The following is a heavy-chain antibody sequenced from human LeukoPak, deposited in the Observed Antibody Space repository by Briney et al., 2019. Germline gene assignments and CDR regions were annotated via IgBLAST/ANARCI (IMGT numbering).Heavy chain of an antibody. Sequence: GGSLRLSCAASGFTVSSNYMIWVRQAPGKGLEWCSGIYSGGNTYYADSVKGRFTISRDNSKNTLYLQMNRLRAEDTAVYYCARGAAVAGTGEVDNWGQGTLVTVSS. J-gene: IGHJ4*02. CDR1: GFTVSSNY. CDR2: IYSGGNT. V-gene: IGHV3-66*01. CDR3: ARGAAVAGTGEVDN. D-gene: IGHD6-19*01.